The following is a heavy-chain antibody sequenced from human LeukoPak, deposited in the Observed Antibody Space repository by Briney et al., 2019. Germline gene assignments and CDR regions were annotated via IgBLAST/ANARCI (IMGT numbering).Heavy chain of an antibody. V-gene: IGHV3-53*01. CDR2: IYSGGST. D-gene: IGHD6-19*01. Sequence: PGGSLRLSCAASGFTVSSNYMSWFRQAPGKGLEWVSVIYSGGSTYYADSVKGRFTISRDNSKNTLYLQMNSLRAEDTAVYYCARSPVGYSSLSPFDYWGQGTLVTVSS. CDR1: GFTVSSNY. J-gene: IGHJ4*02. CDR3: ARSPVGYSSLSPFDY.